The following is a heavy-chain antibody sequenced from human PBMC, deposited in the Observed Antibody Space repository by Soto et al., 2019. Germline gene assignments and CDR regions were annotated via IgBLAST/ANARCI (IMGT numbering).Heavy chain of an antibody. CDR1: GFTLSSHE. CDR3: ARDESIGGDKSDC. J-gene: IGHJ4*02. D-gene: IGHD2-21*01. Sequence: GGSLRLSCEASGFTLSSHEMNWVRQAPGKGLEWVSVINPSGSVQYRDSVKGRFILTRDNAKNSLSLQMNSLRPEDTAVYYCARDESIGGDKSDCWGQGTLVNV. CDR2: INPSGSV. V-gene: IGHV3-48*03.